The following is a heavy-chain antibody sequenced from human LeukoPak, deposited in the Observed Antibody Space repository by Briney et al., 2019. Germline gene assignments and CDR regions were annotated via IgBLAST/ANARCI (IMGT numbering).Heavy chain of an antibody. CDR3: ASWPGGWYGEDS. CDR1: GFTFSSYG. V-gene: IGHV3-30*02. D-gene: IGHD6-19*01. Sequence: GGSLRLSCAASGFTFSSYGMHWVRQAPGKGLEWVAFIRYDGSDKYYADSVKGRFTIFRDTSKNTLYLQMNSLRAEDTAVYYCASWPGGWYGEDSWGQGTLVTVSS. J-gene: IGHJ4*02. CDR2: IRYDGSDK.